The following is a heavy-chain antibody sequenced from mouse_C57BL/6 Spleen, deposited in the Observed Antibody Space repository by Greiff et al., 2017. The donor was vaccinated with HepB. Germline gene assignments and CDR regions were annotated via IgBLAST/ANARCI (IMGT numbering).Heavy chain of an antibody. D-gene: IGHD3-2*02. CDR2: IDPSDSET. J-gene: IGHJ2*01. Sequence: QVQLKQSGAELVRPGSSVKLSCKASGYTFTSYWMHWVKQRPIQGLEWIGNIDPSDSETHYNQKFKDKATLTVDKSSSTAYMQLSSLTSEDSAVYYCARSTAQATYYFDYWGQGTTLTVSS. V-gene: IGHV1-52*01. CDR1: GYTFTSYW. CDR3: ARSTAQATYYFDY.